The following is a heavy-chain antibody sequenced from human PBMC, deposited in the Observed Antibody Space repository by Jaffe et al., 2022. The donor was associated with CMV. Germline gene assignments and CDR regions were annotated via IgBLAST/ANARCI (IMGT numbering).Heavy chain of an antibody. Sequence: QVQLQESGPGLVKPSETLSLTCTVSGGSISSYYWSWIRQPPGKGLEWIGYIYYSGSTNYNPSLKSRVTISVDTSKNQFSLKLSSVTAADTAVYYCARSVGIIGYSYGIRYDSSGYIDYWGQGTLVTVSS. CDR3: ARSVGIIGYSYGIRYDSSGYIDY. CDR2: IYYSGST. CDR1: GGSISSYY. V-gene: IGHV4-59*08. D-gene: IGHD3-22*01. J-gene: IGHJ4*02.